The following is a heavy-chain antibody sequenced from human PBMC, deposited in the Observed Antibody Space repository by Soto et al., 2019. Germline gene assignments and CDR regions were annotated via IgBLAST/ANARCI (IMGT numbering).Heavy chain of an antibody. V-gene: IGHV1-69*13. CDR3: ARRELDSSSPFTYYYYYGMDV. CDR1: GGTFSSYA. J-gene: IGHJ6*02. D-gene: IGHD6-6*01. CDR2: IIPIFGTA. Sequence: SVKVSCKASGGTFSSYAISWVRQAPGQGLEWMGGIIPIFGTANYAQKLQGRVTITADESTSTAYMELSSLRSEDTAVYYCARRELDSSSPFTYYYYYGMDVWGQGTTVTVSS.